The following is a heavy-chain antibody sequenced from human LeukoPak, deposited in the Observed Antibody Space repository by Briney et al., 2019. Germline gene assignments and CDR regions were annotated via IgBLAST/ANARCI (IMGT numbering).Heavy chain of an antibody. Sequence: ASVKVPCKASGYTFTSYDINWVRQATGQGLEWMGWMNPNSGNTGYAQKFQGRVTMTRNTSISTAYMELSSLRSEDTAVYYCARGYYCSSTSCYLTYYYYYGMDVWGQGTTVTVSS. D-gene: IGHD2-2*01. CDR3: ARGYYCSSTSCYLTYYYYYGMDV. CDR2: MNPNSGNT. J-gene: IGHJ6*02. CDR1: GYTFTSYD. V-gene: IGHV1-8*01.